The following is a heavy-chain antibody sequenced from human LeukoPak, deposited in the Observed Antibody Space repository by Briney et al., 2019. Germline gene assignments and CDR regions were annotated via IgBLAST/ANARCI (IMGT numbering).Heavy chain of an antibody. D-gene: IGHD5-18*01. CDR1: GYTFTGYY. Sequence: ASVKVSCKASGYTFTGYYMHWVRQAPGQGLEWMGWINPNSGGTNYAQKFQGWVTMTRDTSISTAYMELSRLRSDDTAVYYCARNTAYTLTYGMDVWGQGTTVTVSS. CDR2: INPNSGGT. CDR3: ARNTAYTLTYGMDV. V-gene: IGHV1-2*04. J-gene: IGHJ6*02.